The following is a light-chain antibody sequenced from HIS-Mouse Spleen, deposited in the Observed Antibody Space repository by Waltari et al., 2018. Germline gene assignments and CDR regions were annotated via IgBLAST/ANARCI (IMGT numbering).Light chain of an antibody. Sequence: QSALTQPASVSGSPGQSITISCTGTSSDVGSYNLVSWYQQHPGKAPKLMIYEGSNRRSWGSHRFSGSTSGNTTSLTISGVQDEDEADDYCCSYAGSSTCVFGGGTKLTVL. V-gene: IGLV2-23*01. CDR1: SSDVGSYNL. CDR3: CSYAGSSTCV. CDR2: EGS. J-gene: IGLJ3*02.